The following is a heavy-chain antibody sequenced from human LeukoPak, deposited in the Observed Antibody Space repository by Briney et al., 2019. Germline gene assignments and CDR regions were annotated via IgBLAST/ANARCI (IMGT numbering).Heavy chain of an antibody. D-gene: IGHD5-24*01. J-gene: IGHJ3*02. CDR1: GGTFSSYA. Sequence: GSSVKVSCKASGGTFSSYAITWVRQAPAQGLEWMGGVVPIFGTANYAQKFQGRVTITADESTKTAYMELRSLRSEDTAVYYCARDPGEMATTLNAFDIWGHGTMVTVS. CDR2: VVPIFGTA. V-gene: IGHV1-69*01. CDR3: ARDPGEMATTLNAFDI.